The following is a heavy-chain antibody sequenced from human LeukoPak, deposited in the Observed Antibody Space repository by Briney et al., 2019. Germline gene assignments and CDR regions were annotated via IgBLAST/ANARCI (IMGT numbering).Heavy chain of an antibody. CDR1: GYSFTTSW. J-gene: IGHJ5*02. D-gene: IGHD3-22*01. Sequence: GESLKISCKASGYSFTTSWIGWVRQMPGKGLEFMGIIYPGDSDTRYSPSFQGQVTISADKSITTAYLQWSSLEASDTAIYYCARLVYDESRRFDPWGQGTLVTVSS. V-gene: IGHV5-51*01. CDR3: ARLVYDESRRFDP. CDR2: IYPGDSDT.